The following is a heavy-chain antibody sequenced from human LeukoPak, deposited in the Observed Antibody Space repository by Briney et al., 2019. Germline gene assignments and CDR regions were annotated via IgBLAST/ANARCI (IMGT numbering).Heavy chain of an antibody. D-gene: IGHD6-13*01. CDR3: ARSPAAGTMDY. CDR2: ISSSSSYI. J-gene: IGHJ4*02. Sequence: GGSLRLSCAASGFTFSSYSMNWVRQAPGKGLEWVSSISSSSSYIYYADSVKGRFTISRDNTKNSLYLLMNSLSAEDTAVYYCARSPAAGTMDYWGQGTLVTVSS. V-gene: IGHV3-21*01. CDR1: GFTFSSYS.